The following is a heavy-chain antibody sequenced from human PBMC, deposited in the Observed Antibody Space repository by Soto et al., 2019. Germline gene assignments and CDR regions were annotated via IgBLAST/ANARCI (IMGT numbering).Heavy chain of an antibody. CDR2: ISGSGGST. Sequence: PGGSLRLSCAASGFTFSSYAMSWVRQAPGKGLEWVSAISGSGGSTYYADSVKGRFTISRDNSKNTLYLQMNSLRAEDTAVYYCAKGVDIVVVVAPTGWVGYYFDYWGQGTLVTVSS. CDR1: GFTFSSYA. D-gene: IGHD2-15*01. J-gene: IGHJ4*02. CDR3: AKGVDIVVVVAPTGWVGYYFDY. V-gene: IGHV3-23*01.